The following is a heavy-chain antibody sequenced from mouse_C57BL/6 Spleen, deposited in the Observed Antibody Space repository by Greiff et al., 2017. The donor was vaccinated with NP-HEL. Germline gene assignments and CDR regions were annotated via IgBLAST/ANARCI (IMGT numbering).Heavy chain of an antibody. Sequence: QVQLQQSGPGLVQPSQSLSITCTVSGFSLTSYGVHWVRQSPGQGLEWLGVIWSGGSTDNNAAFIYRLSISKDNSKSQVFFKMNSLQSDDTAIYYCARSYGNYVYYAMDYWGQGTSVTVSS. J-gene: IGHJ4*01. V-gene: IGHV2-2*01. CDR2: IWSGGST. D-gene: IGHD2-1*01. CDR3: ARSYGNYVYYAMDY. CDR1: GFSLTSYG.